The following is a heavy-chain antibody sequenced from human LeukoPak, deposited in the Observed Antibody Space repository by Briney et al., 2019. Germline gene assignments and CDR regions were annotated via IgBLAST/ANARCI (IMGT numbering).Heavy chain of an antibody. CDR1: GYSISSGYY. J-gene: IGHJ3*02. V-gene: IGHV4-38-2*02. Sequence: SETLSLTCTVSGYSISSGYYWGWIRQPPGKGLEWIGSIYHSGSTYYNPSLKSRVTISVDTSKNQFSLKLSSVTAADTAVYYCARDRGYSYGRDAFDIWGQGTMATVSS. CDR3: ARDRGYSYGRDAFDI. D-gene: IGHD5-18*01. CDR2: IYHSGST.